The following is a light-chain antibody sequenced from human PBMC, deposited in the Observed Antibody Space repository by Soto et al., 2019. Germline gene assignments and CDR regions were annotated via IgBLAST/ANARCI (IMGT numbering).Light chain of an antibody. V-gene: IGKV3-20*01. CDR3: QQLGA. CDR2: GVS. Sequence: EIVLTQSPGTLSLSPGERATLSCRASQSFSSSYLAWYQQKPGQAPRLLIDGVSSRATGIPDRFSGSGSGTDFTLTISRLEPEDFAVYYCQQLGAFGQGTKVDIK. CDR1: QSFSSSY. J-gene: IGKJ1*01.